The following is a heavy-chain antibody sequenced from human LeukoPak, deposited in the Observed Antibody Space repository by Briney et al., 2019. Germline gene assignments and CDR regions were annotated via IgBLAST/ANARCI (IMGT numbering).Heavy chain of an antibody. J-gene: IGHJ4*02. V-gene: IGHV3-23*01. D-gene: IGHD5-12*01. CDR2: LIGSSGAT. Sequence: GGSLRLSCAASGFTFSNYAMNRVRQAPGKGLEWVAVLIGSSGATDYADSVKGRFTISRDNSKNTLFLQMNSLRAEDTAIYYCAKGAYDYIEIAYFDYWGQGALVTVSS. CDR1: GFTFSNYA. CDR3: AKGAYDYIEIAYFDY.